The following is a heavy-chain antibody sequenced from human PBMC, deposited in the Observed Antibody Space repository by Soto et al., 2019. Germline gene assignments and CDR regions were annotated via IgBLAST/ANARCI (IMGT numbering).Heavy chain of an antibody. CDR1: GDSISSSSYY. J-gene: IGHJ4*02. D-gene: IGHD3-9*01. V-gene: IGHV4-39*01. Sequence: QLQLEESGPGLVKSSETLSLTCSVSGDSISSSSYYWGWIRQSPGVGLEWIGNIHGNGRTQYNPSRSMRVIRSVDTSPNQLSLRLTSVAAADAAVYYCASRYGPSEFDHWGQGSLVTVSS. CDR3: ASRYGPSEFDH. CDR2: IHGNGRT.